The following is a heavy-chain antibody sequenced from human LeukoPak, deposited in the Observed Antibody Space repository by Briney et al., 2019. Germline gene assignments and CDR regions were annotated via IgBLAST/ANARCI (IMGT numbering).Heavy chain of an antibody. CDR2: ISASGGNT. CDR3: AKEKLGNCISSRCYSTYYFDY. CDR1: GFTFSNYA. D-gene: IGHD2-2*01. J-gene: IGHJ4*02. V-gene: IGHV3-23*01. Sequence: GGSLRLSCAASGFTFSNYAMSWVRQAPGKGLEWVSAISASGGNTYYADSVKGRFTISRDNSKNTLYLQINSLRAEDTALYYCAKEKLGNCISSRCYSTYYFDYWGQGTLVTVSS.